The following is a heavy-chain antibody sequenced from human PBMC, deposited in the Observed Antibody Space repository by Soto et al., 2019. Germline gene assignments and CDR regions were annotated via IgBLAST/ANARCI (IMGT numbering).Heavy chain of an antibody. Sequence: ASVKVSCKASGYTFTGYYMHWVRQAPGQGLEWMGWINPNSGGTNYAQKFQGRVTMTRDTSISTAYMGLSRLRSDDTAVYYCARDYYDSSGYDRPDYWGQGTLVTVSS. CDR2: INPNSGGT. D-gene: IGHD3-22*01. CDR1: GYTFTGYY. V-gene: IGHV1-2*02. CDR3: ARDYYDSSGYDRPDY. J-gene: IGHJ4*02.